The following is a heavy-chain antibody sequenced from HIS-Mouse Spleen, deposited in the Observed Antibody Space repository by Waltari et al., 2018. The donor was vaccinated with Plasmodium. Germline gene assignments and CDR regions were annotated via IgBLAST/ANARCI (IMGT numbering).Heavy chain of an antibody. CDR1: GGSISSYY. CDR3: ARVGRRIWGAFDI. Sequence: QVQLQESGPGLVKPSETLSLTCTVPGGSISSYYWSWIRQPQGKGLEWSGYIYYSGSTNYNPSLKSRVTISVDTSKNQFSLKLSSVTAADTAVYYCARVGRRIWGAFDIWGQGTMVTVSS. CDR2: IYYSGST. D-gene: IGHD3-16*01. J-gene: IGHJ3*02. V-gene: IGHV4-59*01.